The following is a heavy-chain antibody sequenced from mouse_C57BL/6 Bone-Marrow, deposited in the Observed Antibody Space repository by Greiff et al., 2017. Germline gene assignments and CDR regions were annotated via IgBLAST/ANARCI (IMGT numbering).Heavy chain of an antibody. J-gene: IGHJ1*03. CDR3: ARYGTVVAHWYFDV. V-gene: IGHV7-3*01. CDR1: GFTFTDYY. Sequence: EVMLVASGGGLVQPGGSLSLSCAASGFTFTDYYMSWVRQPPGKALEWLGFIRNKANGYTTEYSASVQGRFTISRDNSQSILYLQMNALRAEDSATYYCARYGTVVAHWYFDVWGTGTTVTVSS. CDR2: IRNKANGYTT. D-gene: IGHD1-1*01.